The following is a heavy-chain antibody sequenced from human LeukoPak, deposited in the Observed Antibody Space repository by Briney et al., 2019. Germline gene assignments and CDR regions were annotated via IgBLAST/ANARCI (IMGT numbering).Heavy chain of an antibody. V-gene: IGHV3-53*01. J-gene: IGHJ4*02. CDR1: GFIVSSNH. Sequence: GGSLRLSCAVSGFIVSSNHMSWVRHAPGKGLEWVSVIYRGGSTAYADSVKGRFTISRDNSKNTLYLQMNSLRVEDTAVYYCARDLAYWGQGTLVTVSS. CDR2: IYRGGST. CDR3: ARDLAY.